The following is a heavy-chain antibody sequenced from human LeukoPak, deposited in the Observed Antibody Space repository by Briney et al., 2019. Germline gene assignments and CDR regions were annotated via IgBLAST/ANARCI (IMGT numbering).Heavy chain of an antibody. J-gene: IGHJ4*02. V-gene: IGHV3-30*02. Sequence: GGSLRLSCAASGFTFSSYGMHWVRQAPGKGLEWVAFMRYDGSNKYYADSVKGRFTISRDNSKNTLYLQMNSLRAEDTAVYYCAKGLFSLSRIAVAGSDYWGQGTLVTVSS. CDR3: AKGLFSLSRIAVAGSDY. D-gene: IGHD6-19*01. CDR2: MRYDGSNK. CDR1: GFTFSSYG.